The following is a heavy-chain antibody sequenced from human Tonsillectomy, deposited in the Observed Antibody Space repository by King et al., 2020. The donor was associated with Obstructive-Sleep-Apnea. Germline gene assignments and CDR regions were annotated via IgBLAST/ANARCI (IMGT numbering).Heavy chain of an antibody. CDR3: ARERVGSFDV. J-gene: IGHJ3*01. Sequence: QLVQSGAEVKKPGESLKISCKGSGYIFTTYWIGWVRQMPGKGLEWMGIIHPRDSDARYRPSFQGQVTISADKSISTAYLQWTSRRTSDTAMYYCARERVGSFDVWGQGTMVTVSS. V-gene: IGHV5-51*01. CDR2: IHPRDSDA. D-gene: IGHD1-1*01. CDR1: GYIFTTYW.